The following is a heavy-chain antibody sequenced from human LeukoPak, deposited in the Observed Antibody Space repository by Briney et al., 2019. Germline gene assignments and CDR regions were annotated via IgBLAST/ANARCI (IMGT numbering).Heavy chain of an antibody. V-gene: IGHV3-23*01. CDR3: AKGGYDYVEMGYFDY. D-gene: IGHD5-12*01. J-gene: IGHJ4*02. CDR1: GFIFTNYA. Sequence: GGSLRLSCAVSGFIFTNYAMSWVRQAPGKGLEWVSVIIGSSGSTFYADSVKGRFTISRDKSKNTLYLQMNSLRAVDTAVYYCAKGGYDYVEMGYFDYWGQGTLVTVSS. CDR2: IIGSSGST.